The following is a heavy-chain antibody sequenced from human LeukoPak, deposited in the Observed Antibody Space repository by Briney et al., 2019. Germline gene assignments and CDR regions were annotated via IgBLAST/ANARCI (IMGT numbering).Heavy chain of an antibody. Sequence: PGGSLRLSCAASGFTFSNAWMSWVRQAPGKGLEWVGRIKSKTDGGTTDYAAPVKGRFTISRDDSKNTLYLQMNSLRAEDTAVYYCAKDGDSSHIDYWGQGTLVTVSS. CDR2: IKSKTDGGTT. D-gene: IGHD4-11*01. CDR3: AKDGDSSHIDY. J-gene: IGHJ4*02. CDR1: GFTFSNAW. V-gene: IGHV3-15*01.